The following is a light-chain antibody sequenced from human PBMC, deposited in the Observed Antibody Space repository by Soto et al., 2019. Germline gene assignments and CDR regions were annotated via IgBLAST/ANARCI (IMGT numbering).Light chain of an antibody. CDR2: AAS. Sequence: DIQMTQTQSSLSASVGDRVTITCRASQSIVTFLNWYQQKPWKAPNLLIYAASGLQSGVPSRFSGSGSGTDFTLTISSLQPEDFATYYCQQSYRTPITFGQGTRLEIK. CDR3: QQSYRTPIT. CDR1: QSIVTF. V-gene: IGKV1-39*01. J-gene: IGKJ5*01.